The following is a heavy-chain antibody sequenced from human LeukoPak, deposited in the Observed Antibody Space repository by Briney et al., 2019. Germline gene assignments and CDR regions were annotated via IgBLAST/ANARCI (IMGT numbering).Heavy chain of an antibody. J-gene: IGHJ5*02. CDR2: ISVYNGNT. D-gene: IGHD3-10*01. CDR1: GYTFTGYG. CDR3: ARSANVLLWFGVRKGNWFDP. Sequence: ASVKVSCKAFGYTFTGYGISWVRQAPGQGLEWMGWISVYNGNTNYAQKLQGRVTMTTDTSTSTAYMELRSLRSEDTAVYYCARSANVLLWFGVRKGNWFDPWGQGTLVTVSS. V-gene: IGHV1-18*01.